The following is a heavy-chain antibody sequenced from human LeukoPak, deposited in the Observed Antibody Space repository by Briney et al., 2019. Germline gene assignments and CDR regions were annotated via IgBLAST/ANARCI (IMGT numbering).Heavy chain of an antibody. CDR2: ISFNGVDT. CDR1: GFTFSTYA. Sequence: GGSLRLSCSASGFTFSTYAMSWVRQAPGKGLEWVSTISFNGVDTYYADSVKGRFTISRDNSKNTLYLQMNSLRAEDTAVYYCAKLSDYGDYEGAFDIWGQGTMVTVSS. CDR3: AKLSDYGDYEGAFDI. J-gene: IGHJ3*02. D-gene: IGHD4-17*01. V-gene: IGHV3-23*01.